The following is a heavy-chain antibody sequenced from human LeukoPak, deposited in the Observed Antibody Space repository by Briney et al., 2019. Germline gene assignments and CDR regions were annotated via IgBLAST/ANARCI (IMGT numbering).Heavy chain of an antibody. CDR1: GYTFTHDW. J-gene: IGHJ4*02. Sequence: GESLKISCKSSGYTFTHDWIGWVRQMPGKGLEWMGIIYPRDSTTRYSPAFEGQVTISVDKSITTAYLQWSGLKASDTAMYYCARRAIIQGTSALDFWGQGTVVIVSS. CDR2: IYPRDSTT. D-gene: IGHD3-3*01. CDR3: ARRAIIQGTSALDF. V-gene: IGHV5-51*01.